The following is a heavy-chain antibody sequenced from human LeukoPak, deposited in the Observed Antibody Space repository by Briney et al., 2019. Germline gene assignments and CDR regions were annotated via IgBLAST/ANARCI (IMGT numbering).Heavy chain of an antibody. CDR1: GFTFSSYS. J-gene: IGHJ4*02. CDR3: ARDKGMVRGVIGY. V-gene: IGHV3-21*01. Sequence: PGGFLRLSCAASGFTFSSYSMNWVRQAPGKGLEWVSSISSSSSYIYYADSVKGRFTISRDNAKNSLYLQMNSLRAEDTAVYYCARDKGMVRGVIGYWGQGALVTVSS. D-gene: IGHD3-10*01. CDR2: ISSSSSYI.